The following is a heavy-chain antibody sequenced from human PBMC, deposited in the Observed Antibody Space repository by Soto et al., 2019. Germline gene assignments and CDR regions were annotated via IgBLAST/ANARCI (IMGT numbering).Heavy chain of an antibody. CDR2: IYYSGST. D-gene: IGHD3-3*01. CDR1: GGSISSGGYY. J-gene: IGHJ5*02. V-gene: IGHV4-31*03. Sequence: QVQLQESGPGLVKPSQTLSLTCTVSGGSISSGGYYWSWIRQHPGKGLDPQHPGKGMEWIGYIYYSGSTYYNPSLKSRVTISVDTSKNQFSLKLSSVTAADTAVYYCARSISPWGQGTLVTVTS. CDR3: ARSISP.